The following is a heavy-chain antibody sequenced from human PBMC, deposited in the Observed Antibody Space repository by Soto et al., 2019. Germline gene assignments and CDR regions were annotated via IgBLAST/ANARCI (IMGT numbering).Heavy chain of an antibody. V-gene: IGHV3-7*01. Sequence: GGSLRLSCAASGFTFSSYWMSWVRQAPGKGLEWVANIKQDGSEKYYVDSVKGRFTISRDNAKNSLYLQMNSLRAEDTAVYYCARDDIMITFGGVIVPSGAFDIWGQGTMVTVSS. CDR2: IKQDGSEK. CDR3: ARDDIMITFGGVIVPSGAFDI. CDR1: GFTFSSYW. D-gene: IGHD3-16*02. J-gene: IGHJ3*02.